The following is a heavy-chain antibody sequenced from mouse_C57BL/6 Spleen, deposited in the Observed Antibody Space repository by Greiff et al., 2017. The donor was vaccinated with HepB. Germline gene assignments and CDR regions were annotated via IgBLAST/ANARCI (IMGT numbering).Heavy chain of an antibody. CDR3: ARNYFFDY. J-gene: IGHJ2*01. CDR1: GFTFSDYY. V-gene: IGHV5-16*01. Sequence: EVQRVESEGGLVQPGSSMKLSCTASGFTFSDYYKAWVSQVPEKGLDWVANINSDGSSTYYLDSLKRRFIISRDNAKNILDLQMSSLKSEDPSTYYCARNYFFDYWGQGTTLTVSS. D-gene: IGHD2-1*01. CDR2: INSDGSST.